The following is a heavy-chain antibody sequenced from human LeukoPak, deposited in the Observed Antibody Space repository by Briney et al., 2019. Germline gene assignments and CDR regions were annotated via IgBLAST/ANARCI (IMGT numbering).Heavy chain of an antibody. Sequence: ASETLSLTCSVSGDSISRSSYNWGWIRQAPGKGLEWIGSIYYTGITYYNPSVESRVTISVDTSRNQFSVEIKSVTAADTAVYYCAREVRSPVVMFMDVWGKGTRVAVSS. CDR2: IYYTGIT. J-gene: IGHJ6*03. V-gene: IGHV4-39*02. CDR3: AREVRSPVVMFMDV. D-gene: IGHD3-22*01. CDR1: GDSISRSSYN.